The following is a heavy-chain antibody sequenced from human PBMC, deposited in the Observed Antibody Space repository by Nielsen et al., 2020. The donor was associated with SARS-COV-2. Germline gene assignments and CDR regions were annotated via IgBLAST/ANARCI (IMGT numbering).Heavy chain of an antibody. CDR3: ARTSTGRDFLDY. J-gene: IGHJ4*02. CDR2: IHHSAAT. Sequence: SETLSLTCDVSGDAISSSTWWTWVRPSPGKGLEWIGEIHHSAATNYNPSLRSRVTMSVDKSKNQFSLKLSSMTAADTAVYYCARTSTGRDFLDYWGQGILVTVSS. CDR1: GDAISSSTW. D-gene: IGHD2-15*01. V-gene: IGHV4-4*02.